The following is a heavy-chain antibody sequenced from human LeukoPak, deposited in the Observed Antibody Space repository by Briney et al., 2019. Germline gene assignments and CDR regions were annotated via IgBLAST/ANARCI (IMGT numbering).Heavy chain of an antibody. V-gene: IGHV4-39*07. Sequence: SETLSLTCTVSGGSISSTSYYWGWIRQPPGKGLEWIGYIFYSGSTYYNPSLKSRVTISVDTSKDQVSLKLSSVTAADTAVYYCAKLRPAAIQVILYYFDYWGQGTLVTVSS. D-gene: IGHD2-2*02. CDR2: IFYSGST. J-gene: IGHJ4*02. CDR1: GGSISSTSYY. CDR3: AKLRPAAIQVILYYFDY.